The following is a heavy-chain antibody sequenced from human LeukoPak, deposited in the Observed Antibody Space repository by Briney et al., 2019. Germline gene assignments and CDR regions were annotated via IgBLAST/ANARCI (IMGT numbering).Heavy chain of an antibody. Sequence: ASVKVSCNASGYTFTSYGISWVRQAPGQGLEWMGWINPNSGGTNYAQKFQGRVTMTRDTSISTAYMELSRLRSDDTAVYYCARDRPLYDITTADYWGQGTLVTVSS. D-gene: IGHD3-9*01. CDR1: GYTFTSYG. J-gene: IGHJ4*02. CDR3: ARDRPLYDITTADY. CDR2: INPNSGGT. V-gene: IGHV1-2*02.